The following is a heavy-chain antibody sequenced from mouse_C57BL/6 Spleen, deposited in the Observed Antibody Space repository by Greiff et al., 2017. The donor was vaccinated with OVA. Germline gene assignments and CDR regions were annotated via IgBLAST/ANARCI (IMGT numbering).Heavy chain of an antibody. CDR2: FYPGSGST. D-gene: IGHD2-2*01. J-gene: IGHJ3*01. V-gene: IGHV1-55*01. CDR3: ARRSTMVTTSGFSY. Sequence: QVQLQQPGAELVKPGASVQMSCKASGYTFTSYWITWVKQRHGQGLEWIGDFYPGSGSTNYNEKFKSKATLTVETSSSTAYMQLSSLTSEDSAVYYCARRSTMVTTSGFSYWGQGTLVTVSA. CDR1: GYTFTSYW.